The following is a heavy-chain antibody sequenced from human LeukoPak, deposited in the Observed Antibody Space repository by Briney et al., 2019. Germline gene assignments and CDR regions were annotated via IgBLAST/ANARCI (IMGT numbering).Heavy chain of an antibody. Sequence: GASVKVSYKASGGTFSSYAISWVRQAPGQGLEWMGGIIPIFGTANYAQKFQGRVSITADESTSTAYMELSSLRSEDTAVYYCARHPRVGAQGVDYWGQGTLVTVSS. CDR3: ARHPRVGAQGVDY. D-gene: IGHD1-26*01. CDR1: GGTFSSYA. V-gene: IGHV1-69*13. CDR2: IIPIFGTA. J-gene: IGHJ4*02.